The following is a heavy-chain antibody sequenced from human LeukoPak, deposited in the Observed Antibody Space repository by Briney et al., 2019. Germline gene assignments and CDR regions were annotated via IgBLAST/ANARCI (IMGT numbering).Heavy chain of an antibody. Sequence: GGSLRLSCEASGFRFRSYWMGWARQAPGKGLEWVANINPDGSDTYYVDSVKGRFTISRDNARESIFLQMNSLRVEETSVYYCVRWGVEAGMDSWGQGTLVTVSS. CDR1: GFRFRSYW. D-gene: IGHD6-19*01. J-gene: IGHJ4*02. V-gene: IGHV3-7*01. CDR2: INPDGSDT. CDR3: VRWGVEAGMDS.